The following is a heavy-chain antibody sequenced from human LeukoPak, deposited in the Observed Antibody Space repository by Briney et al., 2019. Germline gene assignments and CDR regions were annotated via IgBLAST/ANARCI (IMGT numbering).Heavy chain of an antibody. CDR3: AKGPGELLINYNFDY. J-gene: IGHJ4*02. D-gene: IGHD1-26*01. Sequence: GGSLRLSCAASGFSFSSYGVHWVRHTPGKGLEWVAVISYDGGIEHYADSVKSRFTISRDNSKNMLYLQMNSLRAEDTALYYCAKGPGELLINYNFDYWGQGTLVTVSS. CDR2: ISYDGGIE. CDR1: GFSFSSYG. V-gene: IGHV3-30*18.